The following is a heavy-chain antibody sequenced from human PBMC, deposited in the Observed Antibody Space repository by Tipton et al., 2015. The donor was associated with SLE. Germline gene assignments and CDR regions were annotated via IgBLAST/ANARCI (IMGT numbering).Heavy chain of an antibody. CDR3: EKSSSRRKPLDWFDP. J-gene: IGHJ5*02. CDR1: GGSFSGYY. CDR2: INHSGST. D-gene: IGHD6-13*01. V-gene: IGHV4-34*01. Sequence: LRLSCAVYGGSFSGYYWSWIRQPPGKGLEWIGEINHSGSTNYNPSLKSRVTISVDTSKNQFSLKRSSVTAADTAVYYCEKSSSRRKPLDWFDPWGQGTLVTVSS.